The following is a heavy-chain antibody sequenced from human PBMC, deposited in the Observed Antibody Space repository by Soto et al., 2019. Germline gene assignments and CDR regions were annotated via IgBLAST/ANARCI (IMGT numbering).Heavy chain of an antibody. D-gene: IGHD3-10*02. CDR3: GRIIFGRNVSHFDL. CDR1: GFSLSTSKMC. CDR2: IDWDDDK. V-gene: IGHV2-70*11. Sequence: SGPTLVNPTQTLTLTCTFSGFSLSTSKMCVSWIRQPPGKALEWLARIDWDDDKYYNTSLKTRLTISKDTSKNQVVLTMTDMGPLDTATYFWGRIIFGRNVSHFDLRGQGTLVTVSS. J-gene: IGHJ4*02.